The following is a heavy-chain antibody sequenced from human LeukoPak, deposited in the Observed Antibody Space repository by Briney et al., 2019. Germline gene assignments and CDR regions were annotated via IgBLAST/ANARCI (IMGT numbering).Heavy chain of an antibody. CDR1: GFTFSSYA. J-gene: IGHJ5*02. V-gene: IGHV3-23*01. CDR3: TKDPNGDYIGAFDP. D-gene: IGHD4-17*01. CDR2: ISGSGGST. Sequence: GGSLRLSCAASGFTFSSYAMSWVRQAPGKGLEWVSAISGSGGSTYYAASVKGRFTISRDNAKNTLYLQMTSLRADDTAIYYCTKDPNGDYIGAFDPWGQGTLVTVSS.